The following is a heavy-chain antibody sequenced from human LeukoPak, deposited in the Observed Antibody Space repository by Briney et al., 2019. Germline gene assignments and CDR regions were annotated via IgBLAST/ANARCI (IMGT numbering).Heavy chain of an antibody. CDR3: ARDGGSGWPQYFDY. CDR2: IYYSGST. J-gene: IGHJ4*02. D-gene: IGHD6-19*01. CDR1: GGSISSGGYY. V-gene: IGHV4-31*03. Sequence: PSETLSLTCTVSGGSISSGGYYWNWIRQHPGKGLEWIGHIYYSGSTYYNPSLKSRVTISVDTSNNQFSLKLSSVTAADTAVYYCARDGGSGWPQYFDYWGQGTLVTVSS.